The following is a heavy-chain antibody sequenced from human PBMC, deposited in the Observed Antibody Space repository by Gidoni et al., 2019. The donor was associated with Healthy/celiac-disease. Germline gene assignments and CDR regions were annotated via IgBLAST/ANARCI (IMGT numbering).Heavy chain of an antibody. J-gene: IGHJ4*02. V-gene: IGHV3-9*01. Sequence: EVQLVESGGGLVQPGRSLRLSCAASGFTFDDYAMHWVRQAPGKGLEWASGISWNSGSIGYADSVKGRFTISRDNAKNSLYLQMNSLRAEDTALYYCAKDKYSSSWGYFDYWGQGTLVTVSS. CDR3: AKDKYSSSWGYFDY. CDR1: GFTFDDYA. D-gene: IGHD6-13*01. CDR2: ISWNSGSI.